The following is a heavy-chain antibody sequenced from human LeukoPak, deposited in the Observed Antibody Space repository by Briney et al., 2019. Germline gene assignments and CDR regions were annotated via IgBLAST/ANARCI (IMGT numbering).Heavy chain of an antibody. D-gene: IGHD6-13*01. CDR1: GYTFTSYY. Sequence: ASVKVSCKASGYTFTSYYMHWVRQAPGQGLEWMGIINPSGGSTSYAQKFQGRVTMTRDMSTSTVYMELSSLRSEDTAVYYCARSRFVMHSSSWYYFDYWGQGTLVTVSS. J-gene: IGHJ4*02. V-gene: IGHV1-46*01. CDR2: INPSGGST. CDR3: ARSRFVMHSSSWYYFDY.